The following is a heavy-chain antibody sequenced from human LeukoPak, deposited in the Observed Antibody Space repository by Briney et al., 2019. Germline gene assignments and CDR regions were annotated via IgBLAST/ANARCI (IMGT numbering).Heavy chain of an antibody. V-gene: IGHV3-48*01. CDR1: GFIFRSYS. CDR3: AKEVDCGGDCSHLDY. Sequence: LAGGSLRLSCAASGFIFRSYSMNWVRQAPGKGLEWVAFITSSSDTISYADSVKGRFTISRDDSKNTVSLQMNSLRSEDTSVYYCAKEVDCGGDCSHLDYWGQGTLVTVSS. CDR2: ITSSSDTI. D-gene: IGHD2-21*02. J-gene: IGHJ4*02.